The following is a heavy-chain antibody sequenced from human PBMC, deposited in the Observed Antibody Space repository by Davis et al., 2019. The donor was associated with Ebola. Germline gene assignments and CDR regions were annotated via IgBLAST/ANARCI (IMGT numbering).Heavy chain of an antibody. CDR3: ARDPIKYYYGSGSYYGYYMDV. CDR2: IYSGGST. J-gene: IGHJ6*03. D-gene: IGHD3-10*01. CDR1: GFTVSSNY. Sequence: GESLKISCAASGFTVSSNYMSWVRQAPGKGLEWVSVIYSGGSTNYADSVKGRFTISRDNSKNTLYLQMNSLRAEDTAVYYCARDPIKYYYGSGSYYGYYMDVWGKGTTVTVSS. V-gene: IGHV3-53*01.